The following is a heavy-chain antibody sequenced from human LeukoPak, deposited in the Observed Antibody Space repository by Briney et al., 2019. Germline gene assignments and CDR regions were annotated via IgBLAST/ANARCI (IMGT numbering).Heavy chain of an antibody. CDR1: GYTFTGYY. Sequence: ASVNVSCKASGYTFTGYYMRWVRQAPGQGLEWMGWINPNSGGTNYAQKFQGRVTMTRDTSISTAYMELSRLRSDDTAVYYCARAPAITIFGVVGVYYFDYWGQGTLVTVSS. CDR2: INPNSGGT. D-gene: IGHD3-3*01. J-gene: IGHJ4*02. CDR3: ARAPAITIFGVVGVYYFDY. V-gene: IGHV1-2*02.